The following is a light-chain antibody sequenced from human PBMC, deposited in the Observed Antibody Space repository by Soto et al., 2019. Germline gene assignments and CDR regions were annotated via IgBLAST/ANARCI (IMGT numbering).Light chain of an antibody. J-gene: IGLJ2*01. V-gene: IGLV2-14*01. CDR1: RSDVGDYNY. Sequence: QSALTQPASVSGSPGQSITISCTGTRSDVGDYNYVSWYQLHPGKAPKLMIYEVTNRPSGVSNRFSGSKSGNTASLTISGLQAEDEADYYCSSYASSNLGVVFGGGTKLT. CDR3: SSYASSNLGVV. CDR2: EVT.